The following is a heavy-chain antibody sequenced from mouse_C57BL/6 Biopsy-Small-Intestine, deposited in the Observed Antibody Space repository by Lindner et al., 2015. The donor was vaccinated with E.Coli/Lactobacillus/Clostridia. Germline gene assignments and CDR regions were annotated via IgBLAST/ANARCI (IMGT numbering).Heavy chain of an antibody. D-gene: IGHD1-1*01. J-gene: IGHJ2*01. V-gene: IGHV1-63*01. CDR1: GYTFTNYW. CDR3: ARETTDYFDY. CDR2: IYPGGGYT. Sequence: VQLQESGAELVRPGTSVKMSCKASGYTFTNYWIGWAKQRPGHGLEWIGDIYPGGGYTNYNEKFKGKATLTADKSSSTAYVQFSSLTSEDSAIYYCARETTDYFDYWGQGTTLTVSS.